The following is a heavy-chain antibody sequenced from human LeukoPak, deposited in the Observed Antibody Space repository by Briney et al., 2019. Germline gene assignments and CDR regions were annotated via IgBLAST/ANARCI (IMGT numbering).Heavy chain of an antibody. CDR3: TRVGYIDEGIDY. CDR2: IKQDGSKK. V-gene: IGHV3-7*04. Sequence: GGSLRLSCAASGFTFSSYAMHWVRQAPGKGLEWVANIKQDGSKKSYVDSAKGRFTISRDNAKNSLYLQMNSLRAEDTAIYYCTRVGYIDEGIDYWGQGTLVTVSS. D-gene: IGHD5-24*01. J-gene: IGHJ4*02. CDR1: GFTFSSYA.